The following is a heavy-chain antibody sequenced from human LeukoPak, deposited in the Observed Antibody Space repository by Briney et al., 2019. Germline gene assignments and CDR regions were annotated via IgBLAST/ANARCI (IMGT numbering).Heavy chain of an antibody. CDR1: GFTFSSYS. V-gene: IGHV3-21*01. Sequence: GGSLRLSCAASGFTFSSYSMNWVRQAPGKGLEWVSSISSSSSYIYYTDSVKGRFTISRDNAKNSLYLQMNSLRTEDTAVYYCARDHYDSSGYFDYWGQGTLVTVSS. J-gene: IGHJ4*02. D-gene: IGHD3-22*01. CDR3: ARDHYDSSGYFDY. CDR2: ISSSSSYI.